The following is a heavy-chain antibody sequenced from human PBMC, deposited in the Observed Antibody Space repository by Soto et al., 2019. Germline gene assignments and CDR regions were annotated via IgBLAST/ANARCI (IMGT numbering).Heavy chain of an antibody. CDR2: IHPSGST. Sequence: SETLSLTCAVSGGSLSDYYWPWIRQSPGKGLEWIGEIHPSGSTYYNPSLRSRVTVSVDTSKNQFSLKLTSLTAADTAIYYCARGRDEYKLGNVWGHGTTVTVSS. V-gene: IGHV4-34*01. CDR1: GGSLSDYY. J-gene: IGHJ6*02. D-gene: IGHD1-1*01. CDR3: ARGRDEYKLGNV.